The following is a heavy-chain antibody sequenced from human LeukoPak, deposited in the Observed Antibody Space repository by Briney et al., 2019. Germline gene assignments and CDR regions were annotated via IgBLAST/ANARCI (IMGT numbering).Heavy chain of an antibody. Sequence: SETLSLTCTVSGGSISSSSYYWGWIRQPPGKGLEWIGSIYYSGSTYYNPSLKSRVTISVDTSKNQFSLKLSSVTAADTAVYYCGNWHDAFDIWGQGTMVTVSS. D-gene: IGHD1-1*01. J-gene: IGHJ3*02. CDR2: IYYSGST. CDR3: GNWHDAFDI. V-gene: IGHV4-39*01. CDR1: GGSISSSSYY.